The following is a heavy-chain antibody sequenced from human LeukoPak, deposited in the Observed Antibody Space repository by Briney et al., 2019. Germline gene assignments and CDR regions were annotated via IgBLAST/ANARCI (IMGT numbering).Heavy chain of an antibody. CDR3: TRESFPWDTDYDYMDV. CDR1: GFTFSDYA. Sequence: GGSLRLSCTASGFTFSDYAMSWVRQAPGKGLEWVGFIRSKAFGGTTEYGASVTGRVTISRDDSKNIAYLQMNSLNTEDSAVYYCTRESFPWDTDYDYMDVWGQGTTVTVSS. V-gene: IGHV3-49*04. D-gene: IGHD4/OR15-4a*01. J-gene: IGHJ6*02. CDR2: IRSKAFGGTT.